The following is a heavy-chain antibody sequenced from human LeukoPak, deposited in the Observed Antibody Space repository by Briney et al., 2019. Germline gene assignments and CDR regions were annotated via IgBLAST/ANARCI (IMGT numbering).Heavy chain of an antibody. CDR2: ISSSGSTI. V-gene: IGHV3-11*04. D-gene: IGHD6-25*01. Sequence: PGGSLRLSCAASGFTFSDYYMSWIRQAPGKGLEWVSYISSSGSTIYYADSVRGRFTISRDNAKNSLYLQMNSLRAEDTAVYYCARDRSLSRYFDYWGQGTLVTVSS. CDR3: ARDRSLSRYFDY. CDR1: GFTFSDYY. J-gene: IGHJ4*02.